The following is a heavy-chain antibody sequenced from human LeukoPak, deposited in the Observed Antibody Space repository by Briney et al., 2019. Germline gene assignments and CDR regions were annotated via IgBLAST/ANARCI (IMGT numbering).Heavy chain of an antibody. V-gene: IGHV4-4*07. CDR1: GSSISSYY. CDR3: ARQIASAGTAGFDF. J-gene: IGHJ4*02. Sequence: SETLSLTCTVSGSSISSYYWSWIRQPAGKGLEWIGRIYSTGSTNYNPSLKSRVTMSVDTSKNQFSLRLRSVTAADTAVYYCARQIASAGTAGFDFWGQGALVTVSS. D-gene: IGHD6-13*01. CDR2: IYSTGST.